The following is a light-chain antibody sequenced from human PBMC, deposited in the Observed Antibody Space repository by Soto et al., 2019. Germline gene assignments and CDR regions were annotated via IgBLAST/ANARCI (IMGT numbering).Light chain of an antibody. Sequence: QSALTQPPSVSAAPGQTVTISCSGSNSNIGNNYVSWYQQLPGAAPKLLIYDNNERPSGIPDRFSGSKSGTSATLRISGLQTGDEADYYCGTWDSSLSAVVFGGGTKLTVL. CDR3: GTWDSSLSAVV. V-gene: IGLV1-51*01. CDR2: DNN. J-gene: IGLJ2*01. CDR1: NSNIGNNY.